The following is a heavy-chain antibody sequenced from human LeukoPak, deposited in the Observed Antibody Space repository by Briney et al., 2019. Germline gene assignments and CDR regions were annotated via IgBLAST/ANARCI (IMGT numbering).Heavy chain of an antibody. J-gene: IGHJ4*02. Sequence: ASVKVSCKASGYTFTSYGISWVRQAPGQGLEWMGWISAYNGNTNYAQKLQGRVTMTTDTSTSTAYMELRSLRSDDTAVYYCARETNHYEFWSGHRGDFDYWGQGTLVTVSS. CDR1: GYTFTSYG. CDR2: ISAYNGNT. CDR3: ARETNHYEFWSGHRGDFDY. V-gene: IGHV1-18*01. D-gene: IGHD3-3*01.